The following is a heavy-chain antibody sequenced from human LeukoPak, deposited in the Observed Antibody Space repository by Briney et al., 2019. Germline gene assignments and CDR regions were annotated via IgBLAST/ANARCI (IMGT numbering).Heavy chain of an antibody. CDR1: GYTFIRSY. CDR2: LNPNSGST. Sequence: ASVKVSCKASGYTFIRSYMHWVRQAPGQGLEWMGILNPNSGSTIYSQKFQGRVTMTRVMSTSTVYMELSSLRSEDTAIYYCAGGIDSEYVFDIWGQGTMVIVSS. CDR3: AGGIDSEYVFDI. D-gene: IGHD6-6*01. J-gene: IGHJ3*02. V-gene: IGHV1-46*01.